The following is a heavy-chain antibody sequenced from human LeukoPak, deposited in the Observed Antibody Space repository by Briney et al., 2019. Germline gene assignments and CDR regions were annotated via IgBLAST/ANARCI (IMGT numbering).Heavy chain of an antibody. V-gene: IGHV3-15*01. Sequence: PGGSLRLSCAASGFTFSNAWMSWVRQAPGKGLEWVGRIKSKTDGGTTDYAAPVKGRFTISRDDSKNTLYLQMNSLKTEDTAVYYCAKDHYYGSGSYLGWGQGTLVTVSS. CDR2: IKSKTDGGTT. CDR1: GFTFSNAW. J-gene: IGHJ4*02. CDR3: AKDHYYGSGSYLG. D-gene: IGHD3-10*01.